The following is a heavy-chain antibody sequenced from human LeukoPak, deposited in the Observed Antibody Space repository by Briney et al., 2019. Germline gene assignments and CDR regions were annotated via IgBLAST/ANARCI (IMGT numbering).Heavy chain of an antibody. D-gene: IGHD3-10*01. J-gene: IGHJ3*02. CDR2: TYYRSKWYN. CDR1: GDSVSSNSAV. CDR3: AKSNGYGLVDI. V-gene: IGHV6-1*01. Sequence: SQTLSLTCAISGDSVSSNSAVWTWIRQSPSRGLEWLGRTYYRSKWYNDYAVSVKSRITINPDTSKNQFSLQLNSVTPEDTAVYYCAKSNGYGLVDIWGQGTMVTVSS.